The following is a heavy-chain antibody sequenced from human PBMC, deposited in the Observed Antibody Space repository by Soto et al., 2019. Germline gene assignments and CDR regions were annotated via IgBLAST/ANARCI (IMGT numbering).Heavy chain of an antibody. CDR2: INHSGST. CDR3: ARDKITGLFDY. CDR1: GGSFSGYS. D-gene: IGHD2-8*02. J-gene: IGHJ4*02. Sequence: QVQLQQWGAGLLKPSETLSLTCAVYGGSFSGYSWTWIRQPPGTGLEWVGEINHSGSTNYNPSLKSRVTISVDTSKIQFSLKLTPVTAADTAVYYCARDKITGLFDYWGQGTLVTVSS. V-gene: IGHV4-34*01.